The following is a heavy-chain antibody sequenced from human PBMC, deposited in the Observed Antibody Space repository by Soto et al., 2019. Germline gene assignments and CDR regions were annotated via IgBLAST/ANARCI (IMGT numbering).Heavy chain of an antibody. Sequence: GGSLRLSCAASGFTFSSYAMSWVRQAPGKGLEWVSAISGSGGSTYYADSVKGRFTISRDNSKNTLYLQMNSLRAEDTAVYYCAKGDEAELPSPAGAYYYGSGSLDYWGQGTLVTVSS. CDR3: AKGDEAELPSPAGAYYYGSGSLDY. CDR1: GFTFSSYA. V-gene: IGHV3-23*01. J-gene: IGHJ4*02. CDR2: ISGSGGST. D-gene: IGHD3-10*01.